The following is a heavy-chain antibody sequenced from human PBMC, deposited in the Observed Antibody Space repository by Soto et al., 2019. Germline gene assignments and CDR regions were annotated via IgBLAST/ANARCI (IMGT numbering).Heavy chain of an antibody. D-gene: IGHD6-19*01. V-gene: IGHV4-34*01. CDR3: ARRPGYSSGWYIYYYGMDV. CDR1: GGSFSGYS. Sequence: XETLSLTCAVDGGSFSGYSWSWIRQPPGKGLEWIGEINHSGSTNYNPSLKSRVTISVDTSKDQFSLKLSSVTAADTAVYYCARRPGYSSGWYIYYYGMDVWGQGPTVTVSS. J-gene: IGHJ6*02. CDR2: INHSGST.